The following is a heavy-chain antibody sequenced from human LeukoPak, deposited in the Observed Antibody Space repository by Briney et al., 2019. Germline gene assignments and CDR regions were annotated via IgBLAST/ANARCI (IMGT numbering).Heavy chain of an antibody. J-gene: IGHJ6*04. D-gene: IGHD2-2*01. CDR3: ARPAVPAAIDYYYGMDV. V-gene: IGHV5-10-1*01. CDR2: IDPSDSYT. Sequence: GESLRISCKGSGYSFTSYWISWVRQMPGKGLEWMGRIDPSDSYTNYSPSFQGHVTISADKSTSTAYLQWSSLKASDTAMYYCARPAVPAAIDYYYGMDVWGKGTTVTVSS. CDR1: GYSFTSYW.